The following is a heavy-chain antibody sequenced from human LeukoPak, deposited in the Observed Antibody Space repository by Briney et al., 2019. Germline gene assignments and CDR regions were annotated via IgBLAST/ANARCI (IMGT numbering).Heavy chain of an antibody. CDR2: INPNSGGT. Sequence: ASVKVSCKASGYSFTGYYMHWVRQAPGQGPECMAWINPNSGGTNSAQKFQGRVTMTRDTSISTAYMELSSLTSDDTAIYYCARGVALGGSGSGFDYWGQGTLVTVSS. D-gene: IGHD3-16*01. J-gene: IGHJ4*02. V-gene: IGHV1-2*02. CDR1: GYSFTGYY. CDR3: ARGVALGGSGSGFDY.